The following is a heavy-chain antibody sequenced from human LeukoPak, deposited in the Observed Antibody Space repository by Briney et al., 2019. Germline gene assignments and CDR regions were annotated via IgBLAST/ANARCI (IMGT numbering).Heavy chain of an antibody. CDR2: ISYDGSNK. CDR1: GFTFSSYA. Sequence: GGSLRLSCAASGFTFSSYAMHWVRQAPGRGLEWVAVISYDGSNKYYADSVKGRFTISRDNSKNTLYLQMNSLRAEDTAVYYCARGADSSGDHLDYWGQGTLVTVSS. D-gene: IGHD3-22*01. CDR3: ARGADSSGDHLDY. V-gene: IGHV3-30-3*01. J-gene: IGHJ4*02.